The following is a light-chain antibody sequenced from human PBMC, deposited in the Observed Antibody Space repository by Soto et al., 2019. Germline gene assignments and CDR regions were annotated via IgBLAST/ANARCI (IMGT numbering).Light chain of an antibody. CDR1: QDISNY. Sequence: DIQMTQSPSSLSASVGDRVTITCQASQDISNYLNWYQQKPGKAPKLLIYAASSLQSGVPSRFSGSGSGTDFTLTISSLQPEDFATYYCQQSYSTPPITFGQGTRREI. V-gene: IGKV1-39*01. CDR3: QQSYSTPPIT. J-gene: IGKJ5*01. CDR2: AAS.